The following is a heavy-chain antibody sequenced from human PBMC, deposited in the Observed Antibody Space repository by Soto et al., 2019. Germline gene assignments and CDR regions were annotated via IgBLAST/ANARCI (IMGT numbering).Heavy chain of an antibody. Sequence: PEASVKVSCKASGGTFSSYIISWLRQAPGQGLEWMGGIIPIFGSADYAQKFQGRVTITADESTSTAYMELSSLRSEDTAVYFCARPNSTIKYWFDPWGQRTLVTVSS. V-gene: IGHV1-69*13. CDR2: IIPIFGSA. J-gene: IGHJ5*02. CDR1: GGTFSSYI. CDR3: ARPNSTIKYWFDP. D-gene: IGHD6-13*01.